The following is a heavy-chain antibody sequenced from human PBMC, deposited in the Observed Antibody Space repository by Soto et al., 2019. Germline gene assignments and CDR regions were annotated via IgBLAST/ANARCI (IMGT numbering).Heavy chain of an antibody. CDR2: ISSSSSYI. V-gene: IGHV3-21*01. CDR1: GFTFSSYS. Sequence: GGSLRLSCAASGFTFSSYSMNWVRQAPGKGLEWVSSISSSSSYIYYADSVKGRFTISRDNAKNSLYLQMNSLRAEDTAVYYCARDRGIAARPFDPWGQGTLVTVSS. CDR3: ARDRGIAARPFDP. J-gene: IGHJ5*02. D-gene: IGHD6-6*01.